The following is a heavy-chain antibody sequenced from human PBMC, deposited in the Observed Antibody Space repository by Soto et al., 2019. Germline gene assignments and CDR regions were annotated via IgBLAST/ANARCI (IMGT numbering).Heavy chain of an antibody. Sequence: EVQLVDSGGGLVHPGGSLRLSCAASGFTFSSYWMSWVRQAPGKGLEWVANIKQDGSEGFYVDSVKGRFTISRDKAKNSLYLQMNSLRAEDTAVYSCAREGRGVYIDYWGQGTLVTVSS. D-gene: IGHD3-10*01. CDR2: IKQDGSEG. V-gene: IGHV3-7*01. J-gene: IGHJ4*02. CDR3: AREGRGVYIDY. CDR1: GFTFSSYW.